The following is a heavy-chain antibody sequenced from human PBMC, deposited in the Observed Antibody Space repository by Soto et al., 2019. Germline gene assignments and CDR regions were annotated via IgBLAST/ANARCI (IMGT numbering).Heavy chain of an antibody. D-gene: IGHD4-17*01. J-gene: IGHJ4*02. CDR2: MNPNSGNT. CDR1: GYTFTSYD. CDR3: ARSTKDDRDRH. Sequence: QVQLVQSGAEVKKPGASVKVSCKASGYTFTSYDINWVRQATGQGIEWMGWMNPNSGNTGDAHKFQGRVTMTRNTSTSTAYMELSGLRSDATPVYYGARSTKDDRDRHWGQGSLVTVSS. V-gene: IGHV1-8*01.